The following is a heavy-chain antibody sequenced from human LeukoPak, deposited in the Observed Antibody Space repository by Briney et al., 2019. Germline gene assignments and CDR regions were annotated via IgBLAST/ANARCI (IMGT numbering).Heavy chain of an antibody. CDR2: IYYSGST. J-gene: IGHJ3*02. CDR3: ARAAYGSGSYYKAHDAFDI. CDR1: GGSISRYY. Sequence: SETLSLTCIVSGGSISRYYWSWTRQPPGKGLEWIGYIYYSGSTNYNPSLKSRVTISVDTSKNQFSLKLSSVTAADTAVYYCARAAYGSGSYYKAHDAFDIWGQGTMVTISS. D-gene: IGHD3-10*01. V-gene: IGHV4-59*01.